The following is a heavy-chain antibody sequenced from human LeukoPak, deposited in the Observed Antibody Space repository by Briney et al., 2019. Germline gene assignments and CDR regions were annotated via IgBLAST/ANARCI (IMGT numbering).Heavy chain of an antibody. J-gene: IGHJ4*02. D-gene: IGHD6-13*01. Sequence: GGSLRLSCAASGFTFSSYAMTWGRQAPGKGLEWVSGISGSGGRTNYADSVKGRFTISRDNSKNTLYLQMNSLRPDDTAVYYCAKRGHYSINWYHYFDYWGQGTLVTVSS. V-gene: IGHV3-23*01. CDR3: AKRGHYSINWYHYFDY. CDR2: ISGSGGRT. CDR1: GFTFSSYA.